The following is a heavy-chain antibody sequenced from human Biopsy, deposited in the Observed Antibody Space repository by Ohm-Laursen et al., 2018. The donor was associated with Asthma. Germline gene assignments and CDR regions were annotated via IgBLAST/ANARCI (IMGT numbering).Heavy chain of an antibody. CDR2: ISYDGSNK. V-gene: IGHV3-30*18. CDR1: GFTFSSYG. Sequence: SLRLSCAASGFTFSSYGMHWVRQAPGKGLEWVAVISYDGSNKYYADSVKGRFTISRDNSKNTLYLQMNSLRAADTAVYYCAKWDTYYDFWSGYYTRYNYYYYGMDVWGQGTTVTVSS. J-gene: IGHJ6*02. D-gene: IGHD3-3*01. CDR3: AKWDTYYDFWSGYYTRYNYYYYGMDV.